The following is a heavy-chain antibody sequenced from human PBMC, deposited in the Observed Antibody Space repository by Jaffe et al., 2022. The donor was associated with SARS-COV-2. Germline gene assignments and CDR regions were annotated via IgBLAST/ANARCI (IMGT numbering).Heavy chain of an antibody. CDR2: ISSSSSYI. Sequence: EVQLVESGGGLVKPGGSLRLSCAASGFTFSSYSMNWVRQAPGKGLEWVSSISSSSSYIYYADSVKGRFTISRDNAKNSLYLQMNSLRAEDTAVYYCARENPIGSGDHDDYWGQGTLVTVSS. CDR3: ARENPIGSGDHDDY. J-gene: IGHJ4*02. V-gene: IGHV3-21*01. CDR1: GFTFSSYS. D-gene: IGHD2-21*02.